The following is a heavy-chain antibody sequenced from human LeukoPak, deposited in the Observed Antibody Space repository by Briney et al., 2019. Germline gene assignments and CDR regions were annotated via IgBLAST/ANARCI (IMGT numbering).Heavy chain of an antibody. Sequence: TLSLTCTVSGGSISSGGYYWSWIRQHPGKGLEWIGYIYYSGSTYYNPSLKSRVTISVDTSKNQFSLKLSSETAADTAVYYCAREVYYYDSSGYYFDYWGQGTLVTVSS. CDR2: IYYSGST. D-gene: IGHD3-22*01. V-gene: IGHV4-31*03. CDR3: AREVYYYDSSGYYFDY. J-gene: IGHJ4*02. CDR1: GGSISSGGYY.